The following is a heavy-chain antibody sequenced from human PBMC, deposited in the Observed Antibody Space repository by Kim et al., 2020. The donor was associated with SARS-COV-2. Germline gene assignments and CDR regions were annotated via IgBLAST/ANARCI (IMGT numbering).Heavy chain of an antibody. J-gene: IGHJ4*02. Sequence: GGSLRLSCAASGFTFSSYAMHWVRQAPGKGLEWVAVISYDGRNKYYADSVKGRFTISRDNSKNTPYLQVNSLRAEDTAVYYCARDSTPLGYCSSTSCYGPSNFDYSGQGTLVTVSS. CDR2: ISYDGRNK. CDR1: GFTFSSYA. D-gene: IGHD2-2*01. V-gene: IGHV3-30*04. CDR3: ARDSTPLGYCSSTSCYGPSNFDY.